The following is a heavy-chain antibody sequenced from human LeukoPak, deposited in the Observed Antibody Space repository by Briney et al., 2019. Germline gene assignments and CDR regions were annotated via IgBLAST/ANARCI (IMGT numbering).Heavy chain of an antibody. V-gene: IGHV3-20*04. CDR1: GFTFDDFA. J-gene: IGHJ6*03. D-gene: IGHD3-16*01. CDR2: INWDGTAT. CDR3: TRGGFGAHYYYYMDV. Sequence: GGSLRLSCAASGFTFDDFALTWVRQSPEKGLEWVSGINWDGTATGYADSVKGRFTISRDNAKNSLYLQMNSLRAEDSALYYCTRGGFGAHYYYYMDVWGKGTTVTVSS.